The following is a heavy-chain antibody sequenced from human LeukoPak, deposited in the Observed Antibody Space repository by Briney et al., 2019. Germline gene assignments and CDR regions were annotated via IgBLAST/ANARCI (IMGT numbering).Heavy chain of an antibody. J-gene: IGHJ4*02. CDR1: GFTFSNYW. V-gene: IGHV3-74*01. Sequence: GGSLRLSCAASGFTFSNYWMPWVRQAPGKGLVWVSRINSDGSSTCYADSVKGRFTISRDNAKNTLYLQMNSLRAEDTAVYYCARRGDTSGYYTYWGQGTLVTVSS. CDR2: INSDGSST. CDR3: ARRGDTSGYYTY. D-gene: IGHD3-22*01.